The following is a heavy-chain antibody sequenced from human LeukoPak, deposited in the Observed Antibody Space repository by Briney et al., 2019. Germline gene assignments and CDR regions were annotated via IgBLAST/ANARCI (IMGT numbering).Heavy chain of an antibody. CDR3: AKDKVPYSTGFYFDY. Sequence: GGSLRLSRAASGFTFSSYGMHWVRQAPGKGLEWVAVVSSDGSNKYYADSVKGRFTISRDNSKNTLYLQMNSLRAEDTAVYYCAKDKVPYSTGFYFDYWGQGTLVTVSS. V-gene: IGHV3-30*18. CDR1: GFTFSSYG. J-gene: IGHJ4*02. D-gene: IGHD6-25*01. CDR2: VSSDGSNK.